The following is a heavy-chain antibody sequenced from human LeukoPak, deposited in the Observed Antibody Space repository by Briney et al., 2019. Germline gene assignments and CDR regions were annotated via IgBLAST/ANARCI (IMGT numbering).Heavy chain of an antibody. V-gene: IGHV3-23*01. D-gene: IGHD1-1*01. CDR3: AKTPRDGYGQFNWFDP. Sequence: GGSLRLSCAASGFTISSYAMSWLRQAPGKGPEWVAGISANGGSGGSIHCADSVKGRFTVSRDDSKNKLYLQMNSLRAEDTAVYSCAKTPRDGYGQFNWFDPWGKGTLVTVPS. CDR1: GFTISSYA. CDR2: ISANGGSGGSI. J-gene: IGHJ5*02.